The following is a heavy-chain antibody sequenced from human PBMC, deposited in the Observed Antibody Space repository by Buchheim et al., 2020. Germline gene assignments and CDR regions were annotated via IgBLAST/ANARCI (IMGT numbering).Heavy chain of an antibody. J-gene: IGHJ6*03. D-gene: IGHD3/OR15-3a*01. CDR2: ISGYNGNT. CDR1: GYTFTNYA. Sequence: QVQLVQSGPEVKKPGASVKVSCKASGYTFTNYAISWVRQAPGQGLEWMGWISGYNGNTDFVQKFQGRVTMTTDTSTSTAYMELRRLKSDDTAVYFCARVVDPAGDYYYYMDVWGKGNT. V-gene: IGHV1-18*01. CDR3: ARVVDPAGDYYYYMDV.